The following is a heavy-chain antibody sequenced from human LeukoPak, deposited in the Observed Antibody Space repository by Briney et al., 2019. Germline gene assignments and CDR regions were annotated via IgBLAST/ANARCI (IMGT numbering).Heavy chain of an antibody. CDR3: AREARYFDWLLSRYFDY. D-gene: IGHD3-9*01. V-gene: IGHV3-7*01. J-gene: IGHJ4*02. CDR1: GFAFSSYW. Sequence: TGGSLRLSCAVSGFAFSSYWMSWVRQAPGKGLEWVANIKRDGSEKYYVDSVKGRFTISRDNAKNSLYLQMNSLRAEDTAVYYCAREARYFDWLLSRYFDYWGQGTLVTVSP. CDR2: IKRDGSEK.